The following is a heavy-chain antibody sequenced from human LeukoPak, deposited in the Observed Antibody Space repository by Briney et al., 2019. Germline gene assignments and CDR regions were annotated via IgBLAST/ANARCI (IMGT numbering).Heavy chain of an antibody. Sequence: GGSLRLSCAASGFTFSSYSMNWVRQASGKGLEWVSYITSSSTTIYYADSVKGRFTISRDNAKNSLYLQMNSLRAEDTAVYYCARDEYGSGSLIDYWGQGTLVTVSS. V-gene: IGHV3-48*04. CDR3: ARDEYGSGSLIDY. CDR2: ITSSSTTI. J-gene: IGHJ4*02. D-gene: IGHD3-10*01. CDR1: GFTFSSYS.